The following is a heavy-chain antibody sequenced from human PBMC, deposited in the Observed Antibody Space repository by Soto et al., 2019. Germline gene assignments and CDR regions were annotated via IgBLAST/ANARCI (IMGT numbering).Heavy chain of an antibody. CDR1: GFTFTSSA. CDR2: IVVGSGNT. V-gene: IGHV1-58*01. D-gene: IGHD3-22*01. CDR3: AADREYYYDSSGDY. Sequence: GASVKVSCKASGFTFTSSAVQWVRQARGQRLEWIGWIVVGSGNTNYAQKFQERVTITRDMSTSTAYMELSSLRSEDTAVYYCAADREYYYDSSGDYWSQGTLVTVSS. J-gene: IGHJ4*02.